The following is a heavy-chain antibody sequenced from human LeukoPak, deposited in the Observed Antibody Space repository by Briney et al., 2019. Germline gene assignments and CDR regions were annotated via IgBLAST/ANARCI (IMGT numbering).Heavy chain of an antibody. CDR3: ARAYCTSSTCYTYDAFDV. Sequence: GGSLRLSCAASGFTFSSYEMNWVRQAPGKGLEWVSYISSSGNTIYYADSVKGRFTISRDNAKNSLYLQMNSLRAEDTAVYYCARAYCTSSTCYTYDAFDVWGQGTMVTVSS. CDR2: ISSSGNTI. D-gene: IGHD2-2*02. J-gene: IGHJ3*01. CDR1: GFTFSSYE. V-gene: IGHV3-48*03.